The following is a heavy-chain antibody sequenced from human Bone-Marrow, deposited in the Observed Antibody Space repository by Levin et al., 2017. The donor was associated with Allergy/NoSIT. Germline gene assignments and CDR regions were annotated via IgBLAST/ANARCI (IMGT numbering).Heavy chain of an antibody. J-gene: IGHJ4*02. CDR2: ITSSGDST. Sequence: GGSLRLSCAASGFTFRHYTMNWVRQAPGKGLEWVSCITSSGDSTYYADSVKGRFTISRDNAKNSLYLQLNRLRDEDTAIYYCARDPARGYYDSSGYSGDHWGQGTLVTVSS. V-gene: IGHV3-48*02. CDR1: GFTFRHYT. CDR3: ARDPARGYYDSSGYSGDH. D-gene: IGHD3-22*01.